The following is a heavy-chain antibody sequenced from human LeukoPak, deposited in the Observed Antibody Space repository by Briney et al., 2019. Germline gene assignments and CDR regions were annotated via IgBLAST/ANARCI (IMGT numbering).Heavy chain of an antibody. CDR3: ARGGALGGSSNFYYYYYGMDV. D-gene: IGHD6-6*01. CDR2: MNPNSGNT. V-gene: IGHV1-8*01. CDR1: GYTFTSYD. Sequence: GASVKVSCKASGYTFTSYDINWVRQATGQGLEWMGWMNPNSGNTGYAQKFQGRVTMTRNTSISTAYMELSSLRSEDTAVYYCARGGALGGSSNFYYYYYGMDVWGQGTTATVSS. J-gene: IGHJ6*02.